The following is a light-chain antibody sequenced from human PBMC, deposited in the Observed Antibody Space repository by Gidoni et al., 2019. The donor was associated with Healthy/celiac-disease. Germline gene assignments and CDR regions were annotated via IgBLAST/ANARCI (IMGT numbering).Light chain of an antibody. V-gene: IGKV3-15*01. CDR2: GA. Sequence: VMTQSPATLSVSPGDRATLSCRASQSVSSNLAWYQQKPGQAPRLLIYGASRATGIPARFSGSGSGSEFTLTISSMQSEDFAGYYCQQYNNWPPRTFGQGTKVEIK. CDR1: QSVSSN. J-gene: IGKJ1*01. CDR3: QQYNNWPPRT.